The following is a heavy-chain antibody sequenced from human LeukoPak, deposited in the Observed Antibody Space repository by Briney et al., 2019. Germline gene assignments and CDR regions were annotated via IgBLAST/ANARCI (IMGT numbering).Heavy chain of an antibody. CDR3: AKRQGAYYDFWSGLYYMDV. V-gene: IGHV3-30*02. CDR2: IRYDGSNK. D-gene: IGHD3-3*01. Sequence: GGSLRLSCAASGFTFSSYGMHWVRQAPGKGLEWVAFIRYDGSNKYYADSVKGRFTISRDNSKNTLYLQMNSLRAEDTAVYYCAKRQGAYYDFWSGLYYMDVWGKGTTVTVSS. CDR1: GFTFSSYG. J-gene: IGHJ6*03.